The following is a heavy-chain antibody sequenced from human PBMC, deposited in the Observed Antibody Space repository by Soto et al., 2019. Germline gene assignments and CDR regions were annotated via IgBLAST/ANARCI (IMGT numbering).Heavy chain of an antibody. D-gene: IGHD1-26*01. CDR1: GVSVSRDYQ. CDR3: ARAWDF. CDR2: ISYSGSP. J-gene: IGHJ1*01. Sequence: SETLSLTCTVSGVSVSRDYQWIWIRQPPGKGLEWIGHISYSGSPYYHPSLRSRLSISADTSKNQFSLKVKSVTAADTAVYYCARAWDFWGQGTLVTVSS. V-gene: IGHV4-30-4*01.